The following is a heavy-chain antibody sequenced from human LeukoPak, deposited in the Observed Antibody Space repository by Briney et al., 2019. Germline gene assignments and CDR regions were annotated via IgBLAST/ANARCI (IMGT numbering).Heavy chain of an antibody. V-gene: IGHV5-51*01. J-gene: IGHJ4*02. CDR2: IDPSDSET. CDR3: ARQTAMGRSGDY. Sequence: RGASLQISCKASGSIFTSYWIGWVRPLPGKGLEWMGIIDPSDSETRYTPSFQGQVTISVDKSLTTADLQWNSLKASDTAMYYCARQTAMGRSGDYWGEGTLVTVSS. CDR1: GSIFTSYW. D-gene: IGHD5-18*01.